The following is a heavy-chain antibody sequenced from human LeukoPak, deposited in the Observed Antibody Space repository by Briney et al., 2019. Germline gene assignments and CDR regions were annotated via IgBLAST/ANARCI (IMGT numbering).Heavy chain of an antibody. J-gene: IGHJ3*02. CDR3: ARDRPTVPIVVVPAALDAFDI. V-gene: IGHV3-30*04. CDR1: GFTFTSYA. D-gene: IGHD2-2*01. CDR2: ISYDASNK. Sequence: PGGSLRLSCTASGFTFTSYAMHWVRQAPGKGLEWVAVISYDASNKYYADSVKGRFTISRDNAKNSLYLQMNSLRAEDTAVYYCARDRPTVPIVVVPAALDAFDIWGQGTMVTVSS.